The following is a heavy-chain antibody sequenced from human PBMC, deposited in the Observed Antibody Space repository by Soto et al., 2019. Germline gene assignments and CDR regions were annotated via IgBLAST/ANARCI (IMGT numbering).Heavy chain of an antibody. CDR1: GFSLRNTRMG. Sequence: QVTLKESGPVLVKPTETLTLTCTVSGFSLRNTRMGVSWIRQSPGKALEWLAHIFSNDAKSYSPSLKSRLAISRDTSKSQVVLTMTNVDPVDTATYYCARSLYVDYVHWYFDLWGRGTLVTVSS. J-gene: IGHJ2*01. CDR2: IFSNDAK. CDR3: ARSLYVDYVHWYFDL. V-gene: IGHV2-26*01. D-gene: IGHD4-17*01.